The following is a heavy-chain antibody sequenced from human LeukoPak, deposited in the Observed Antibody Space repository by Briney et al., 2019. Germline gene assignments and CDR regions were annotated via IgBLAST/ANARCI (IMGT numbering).Heavy chain of an antibody. CDR2: ISYDGSNK. CDR3: ARDSLTMIVGRQKRGLDY. Sequence: GGSLRLSCAASGFTFSNYAMHWVRQAPGKGLEWVAVISYDGSNKYYADSVKGRFTISRDNSKNTLYLQMNSLRAEDTAVYYCARDSLTMIVGRQKRGLDYWGQGTLVTVSS. J-gene: IGHJ4*02. V-gene: IGHV3-30*04. D-gene: IGHD3-22*01. CDR1: GFTFSNYA.